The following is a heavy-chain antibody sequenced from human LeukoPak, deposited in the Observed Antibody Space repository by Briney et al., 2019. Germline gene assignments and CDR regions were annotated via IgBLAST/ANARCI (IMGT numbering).Heavy chain of an antibody. V-gene: IGHV7-4-1*02. J-gene: IGHJ4*02. CDR1: GYTFTSYA. CDR2: INTNTGNP. Sequence: GASVKVSCKASGYTFTSYAMNWVRQAPGQGLEWMGWINTNTGNPTYAQGFTGRFVFSLDTSVSTAYLQISSLKAEDAAVYYCARDSGDTHRFPFDYWGQGTLVTVSS. D-gene: IGHD7-27*01. CDR3: ARDSGDTHRFPFDY.